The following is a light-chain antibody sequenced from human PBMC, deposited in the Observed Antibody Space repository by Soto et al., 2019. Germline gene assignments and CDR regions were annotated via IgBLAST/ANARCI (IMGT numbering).Light chain of an antibody. V-gene: IGKV3-20*01. CDR3: QQYGCSPT. CDR1: QSVSSSY. Sequence: IVLTQSRVALALSPGERATLSCRASQSVSSSYLACYQQKPGQAPRLLIDGASSRTTGIPDRCSSRGSGNDSTLTISRLEPEYFAVYCCQQYGCSPTFGQGTKVDIK. CDR2: GAS. J-gene: IGKJ1*01.